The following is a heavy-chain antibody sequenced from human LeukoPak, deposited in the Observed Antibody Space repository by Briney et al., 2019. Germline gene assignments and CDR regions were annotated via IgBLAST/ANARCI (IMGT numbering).Heavy chain of an antibody. J-gene: IGHJ4*02. CDR1: GYTFTGYY. CDR3: ARDAQVYYYDSSGYYYDY. D-gene: IGHD3-22*01. CDR2: INPNSGGT. Sequence: GASVKVSCKASGYTFTGYYMHWVQQAPGQGLEWMGWINPNSGGTNYAQKFQGRVTMTRDTSISTAYMELSRLRSDDTAVYYCARDAQVYYYDSSGYYYDYWGQGTLVTVSS. V-gene: IGHV1-2*02.